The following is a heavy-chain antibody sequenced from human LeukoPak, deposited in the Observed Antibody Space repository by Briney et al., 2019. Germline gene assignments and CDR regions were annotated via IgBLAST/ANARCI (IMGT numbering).Heavy chain of an antibody. CDR1: GFTFSDYS. CDR3: ARSFYYYDSDY. J-gene: IGHJ4*02. D-gene: IGHD3-22*01. V-gene: IGHV3-48*04. Sequence: PGGSLRLSCAGSGFTFSDYSMNWVRQAPGKGLEWVSYIGSNISAMYYADSVRGRFTISRDNAKNSLYLQMNSLRAEDTAVYYCARSFYYYDSDYWGQGTLVTVSS. CDR2: IGSNISAM.